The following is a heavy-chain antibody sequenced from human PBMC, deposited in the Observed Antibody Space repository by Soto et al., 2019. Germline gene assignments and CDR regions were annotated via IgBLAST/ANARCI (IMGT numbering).Heavy chain of an antibody. J-gene: IGHJ6*02. CDR3: SRTGLLTTTYDMDF. CDR1: GFTFSDHY. Sequence: GGSLRLSCAAFGFTFSDHYMDWVRQAPGKGLEWVGRIRNKANSYTTEYAASVKGRFTISRDDSKNSLFLQMYSLKTEDTAVYYFSRTGLLTTTYDMDFWGQGTMVNVSS. CDR2: IRNKANSYTT. V-gene: IGHV3-72*01. D-gene: IGHD4-4*01.